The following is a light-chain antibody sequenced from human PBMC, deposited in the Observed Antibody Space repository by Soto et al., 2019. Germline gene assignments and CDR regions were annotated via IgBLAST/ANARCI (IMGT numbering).Light chain of an antibody. J-gene: IGKJ1*01. CDR1: QSIRSN. V-gene: IGKV1-39*01. Sequence: IQMTQSPSSLSASVGDRVTITCRASQSIRSNLNWYQQKPGKAPKLLIYAASTLQSGVPSRFSGSGSETDFTLTISSLQPEDFATYSCQQSYSTTWTFGQGTKVDVK. CDR3: QQSYSTTWT. CDR2: AAS.